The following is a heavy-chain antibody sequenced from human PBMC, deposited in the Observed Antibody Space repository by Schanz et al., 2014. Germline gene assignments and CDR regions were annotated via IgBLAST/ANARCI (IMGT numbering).Heavy chain of an antibody. CDR3: AGDWASGRYYSDY. CDR2: ITYDGSNK. Sequence: QVELVESGGGVVQPGRSLRLSCAASGFTFSRHAMHWVRQAAGKGLEWVAAITYDGSNKYYAESVKGRFAISRDNSKDTLYLQMNSMRTDDTAVYYGAGDWASGRYYSDYWGQGTLVTVSS. D-gene: IGHD1-26*01. J-gene: IGHJ4*02. V-gene: IGHV3-30*09. CDR1: GFTFSRHA.